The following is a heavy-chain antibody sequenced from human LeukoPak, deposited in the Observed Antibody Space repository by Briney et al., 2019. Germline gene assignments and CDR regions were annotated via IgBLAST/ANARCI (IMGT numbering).Heavy chain of an antibody. CDR2: FDPEDGET. J-gene: IGHJ4*02. D-gene: IGHD2-2*01. V-gene: IGHV1-24*01. CDR3: ATVSALLGYCSSTSCGFMDY. Sequence: ASVKVSCKFSGYTLTELSMHWVRQAPGKGLEWMGGFDPEDGETIYAQKFQGRVTMTEDTSTDTAYMELSSLRSEDTAVYYCATVSALLGYCSSTSCGFMDYWGQGTLVTVSS. CDR1: GYTLTELS.